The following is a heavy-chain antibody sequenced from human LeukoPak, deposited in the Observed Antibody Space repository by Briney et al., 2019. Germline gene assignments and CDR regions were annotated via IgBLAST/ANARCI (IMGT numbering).Heavy chain of an antibody. CDR1: GGTFSSYA. CDR2: IIPIFGTA. V-gene: IGHV1-69*13. CDR3: ARDILYSSAAGTWINDAFDI. J-gene: IGHJ3*02. D-gene: IGHD6-13*01. Sequence: ASVKVSCKASGGTFSSYAISWVRQAPGQGLEWMGGIIPIFGTANYAQKFQGRVTITADESTSTAYMELSSLRSEDTAVYYCARDILYSSAAGTWINDAFDIWGQGTMVTVSS.